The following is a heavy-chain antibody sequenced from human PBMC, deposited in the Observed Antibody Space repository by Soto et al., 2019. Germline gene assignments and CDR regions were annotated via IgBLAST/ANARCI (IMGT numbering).Heavy chain of an antibody. CDR1: GYTFTSYA. V-gene: IGHV1-3*01. J-gene: IGHJ6*03. D-gene: IGHD3-10*01. Sequence: VSVKVSCKASGYTFTSYAMHWVRQAPGQRLEWVGWINAGNGNTKYSQKFQGRVTITRDTSASTAYMELSSLRSEDTAVYYCARDPAITMVRGVSRWNYYYYMDVWGKGTTVTVSS. CDR3: ARDPAITMVRGVSRWNYYYYMDV. CDR2: INAGNGNT.